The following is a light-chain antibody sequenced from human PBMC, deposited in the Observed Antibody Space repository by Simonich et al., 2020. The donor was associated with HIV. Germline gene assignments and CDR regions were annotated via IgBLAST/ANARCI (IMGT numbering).Light chain of an antibody. V-gene: IGKV6-21*01. CDR1: QSISGS. CDR2: YVT. CDR3: HQSSSLPYT. Sequence: EIVLIQSPDFQSVTPKEKVTIPCRANQSISGSLHWYQQKPDQSPKPLIKYVTQSVSGVPSRFSGSESGTDFTLTINSLEAEDAATYYCHQSSSLPYTFGQGTKLEI. J-gene: IGKJ2*01.